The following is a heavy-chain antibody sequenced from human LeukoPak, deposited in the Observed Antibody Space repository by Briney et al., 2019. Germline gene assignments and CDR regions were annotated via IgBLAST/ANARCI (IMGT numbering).Heavy chain of an antibody. CDR2: ISSSSSTI. Sequence: GGSLRLSCAASGFTFSSYSMNWVRQAPGNGLEWVSYISSSSSTIYYADSVKGRFTISRDNAKNSLYLQMNSLRAEDTAVYYCARAPLRGGFDYWGQGTLVTVSS. V-gene: IGHV3-48*04. J-gene: IGHJ4*02. CDR3: ARAPLRGGFDY. CDR1: GFTFSSYS. D-gene: IGHD3-16*01.